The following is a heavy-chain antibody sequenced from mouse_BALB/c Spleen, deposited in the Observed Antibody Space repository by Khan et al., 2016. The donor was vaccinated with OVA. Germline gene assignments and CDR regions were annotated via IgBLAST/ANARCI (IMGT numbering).Heavy chain of an antibody. CDR1: GYTFTSFW. Sequence: QVQLQQPGAELVKPGASVKLSCKASGYTFTSFWIHWVKRRPGQGLEWIGEIDPSDSHTNYNQEFKYKATLTVDKSPSTAYMKLSRLTSEDSAVYCCARSYCYGSSTWFGYWGQGTLVAVSA. J-gene: IGHJ3*01. V-gene: IGHV1-69*02. CDR2: IDPSDSHT. D-gene: IGHD1-1*01. CDR3: ARSYCYGSSTWFGY.